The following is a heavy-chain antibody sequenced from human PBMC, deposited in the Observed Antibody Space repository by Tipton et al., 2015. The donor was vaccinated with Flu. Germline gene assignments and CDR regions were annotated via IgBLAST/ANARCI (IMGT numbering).Heavy chain of an antibody. Sequence: VQLVQSGPEVKKPGESLKISCKGSGYTFTNYWIGWVRQMPGKGLEWMGIIYPGDSDTCYSPSFQGQVTISADKSISPAYLQWNSLKASNTALYYCARGQWLNWFDLWGRRTLVTVSS. CDR2: IYPGDSDT. CDR3: ARGQWLNWFDL. J-gene: IGHJ2*01. D-gene: IGHD6-19*01. V-gene: IGHV5-51*03. CDR1: GYTFTNYW.